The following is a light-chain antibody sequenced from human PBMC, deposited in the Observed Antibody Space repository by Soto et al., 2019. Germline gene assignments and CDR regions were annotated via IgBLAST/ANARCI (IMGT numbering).Light chain of an antibody. Sequence: SYELTQPPSVSVAPGKTARITCGGNNIGSKSVHWYQQKPGQAPVLVIYYDSDRPSGIPERFSGSNSGNTATLTISRVEAGDEADYYCQVWDSSSDPWAFGGGTKLTVL. CDR3: QVWDSSSDPWA. CDR2: YDS. CDR1: NIGSKS. V-gene: IGLV3-21*04. J-gene: IGLJ3*02.